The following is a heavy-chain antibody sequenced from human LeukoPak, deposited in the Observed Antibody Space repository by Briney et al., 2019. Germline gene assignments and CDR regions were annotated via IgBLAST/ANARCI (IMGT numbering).Heavy chain of an antibody. V-gene: IGHV1-2*02. D-gene: IGHD1-14*01. CDR3: AGDRGNHFDH. CDR1: GYTFTGYY. J-gene: IGHJ4*02. CDR2: INPNSGDT. Sequence: ASVKVSCKASGYTFTGYYMYWVRQAPGQGLEWMGWINPNSGDTNYAQKFQDRVTMTTDTSISTAYMELSRLRSDDTAVYFCAGDRGNHFDHWGQGTPVTVSS.